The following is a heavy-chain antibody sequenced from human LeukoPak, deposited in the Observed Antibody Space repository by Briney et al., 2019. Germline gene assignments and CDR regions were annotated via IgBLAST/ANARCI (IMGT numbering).Heavy chain of an antibody. CDR2: IYYSGTT. D-gene: IGHD1-26*01. J-gene: IGHJ4*02. Sequence: SETLSLTCTVSGGSISSYYWSWIRQPPGKGLEWSGYIYYSGTTNYNPSLRSRVTISVDTSKNQFSLKLSSVTAADTAVYFCARQVGATFDYWGQGALVTVSS. V-gene: IGHV4-59*08. CDR3: ARQVGATFDY. CDR1: GGSISSYY.